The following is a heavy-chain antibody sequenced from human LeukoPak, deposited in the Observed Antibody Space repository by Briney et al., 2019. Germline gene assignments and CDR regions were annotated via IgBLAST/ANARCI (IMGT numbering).Heavy chain of an antibody. CDR2: ISGGGIST. CDR1: GFTFKNYA. Sequence: QTGGSLRLSCAASGFTFKNYAMSWVRQAPGKGLEWVSAISGGGISTYYADSVEGRFTISRDNSKNTVYLQMNSLRAEDTAIYYCAKDSWKTVPAASDYWGQGTLVTVSS. V-gene: IGHV3-23*01. D-gene: IGHD2-2*01. CDR3: AKDSWKTVPAASDY. J-gene: IGHJ4*02.